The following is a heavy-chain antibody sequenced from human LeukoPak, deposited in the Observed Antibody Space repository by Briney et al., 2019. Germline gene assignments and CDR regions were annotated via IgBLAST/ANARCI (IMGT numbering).Heavy chain of an antibody. CDR1: GFTFSSYN. CDR3: ARDEAHSSSPPFDY. J-gene: IGHJ4*02. Sequence: GGSLRLSCAASGFTFSSYNMNWVRQAPGKGLEWVAVIWYDGSNKYYADSVKGRFTISRDNSKNTLYLQMNSLRAEDTAVYYCARDEAHSSSPPFDYWGQGTLVTVSS. CDR2: IWYDGSNK. D-gene: IGHD6-6*01. V-gene: IGHV3-33*08.